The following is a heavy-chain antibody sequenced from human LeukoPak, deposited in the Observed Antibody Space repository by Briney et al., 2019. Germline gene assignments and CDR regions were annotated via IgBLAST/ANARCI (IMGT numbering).Heavy chain of an antibody. Sequence: PGGSLRLSCAASGFTFSDYYMSWVRQAPGKGLEWVANIKPDASGKHYVDSVKGRFTISRDNAKNSLYLQMNSLRAEDTAVYYCARDLYDILTGYFDYWGQGTLVTVSS. V-gene: IGHV3-7*03. CDR1: GFTFSDYY. CDR3: ARDLYDILTGYFDY. J-gene: IGHJ4*02. CDR2: IKPDASGK. D-gene: IGHD3-9*01.